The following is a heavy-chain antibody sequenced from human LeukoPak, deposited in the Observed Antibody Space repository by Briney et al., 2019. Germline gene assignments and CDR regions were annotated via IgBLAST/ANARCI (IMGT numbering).Heavy chain of an antibody. Sequence: PGGCLRHSCAAYGLTFSSEAVTWVRQAPGKGLEWVSAIIGSGGSTYYADSVKGRFTISRDNSKNTLYQQLNSLRAEDTAVYYCAKDRAYSSSWYRGEDYWGQGTLVTVSS. CDR2: IIGSGGST. CDR3: AKDRAYSSSWYRGEDY. CDR1: GLTFSSEA. J-gene: IGHJ4*02. D-gene: IGHD6-13*01. V-gene: IGHV3-23*01.